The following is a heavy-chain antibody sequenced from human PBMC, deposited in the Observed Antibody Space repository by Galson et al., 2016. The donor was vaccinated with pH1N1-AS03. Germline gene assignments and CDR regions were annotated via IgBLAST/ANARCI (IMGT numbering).Heavy chain of an antibody. V-gene: IGHV3-30-3*01. CDR2: MSYEGTTT. CDR1: GFIFTHYS. J-gene: IGHJ3*02. Sequence: SLRLSCAASGFIFTHYSMHWVRQAPGKGLEWVAVMSYEGTTTYYADSVKGRFTISGDNSKNTLYLQMNSLRTEDTALYHCAREEGGFGSNWLQTDAFDIWGQGTMVTVSS. CDR3: AREEGGFGSNWLQTDAFDI. D-gene: IGHD6-13*01.